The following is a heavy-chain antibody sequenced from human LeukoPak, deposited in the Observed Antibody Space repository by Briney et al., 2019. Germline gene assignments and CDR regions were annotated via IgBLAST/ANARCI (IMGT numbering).Heavy chain of an antibody. CDR1: GRSISGYY. D-gene: IGHD6-6*01. J-gene: IGHJ4*02. CDR3: ARRPSSTWYFDY. Sequence: SETLSLTCTVSGRSISGYYWSWIRQPPGKGLEWIGYISYSGSTNYNPSLKSRVTTSVDTSKNQFSLKLSSVTAADTAVYYCARRPSSTWYFDYWGQGTLVTVSS. CDR2: ISYSGST. V-gene: IGHV4-59*08.